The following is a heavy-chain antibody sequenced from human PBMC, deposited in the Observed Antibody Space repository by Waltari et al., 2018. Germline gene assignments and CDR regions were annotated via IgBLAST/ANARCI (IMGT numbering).Heavy chain of an antibody. CDR1: GGSISRSSYS. CDR2: IFYSGST. V-gene: IGHV4-39*01. J-gene: IGHJ5*02. CDR3: ARVDYDILTGYYSGNWFDP. D-gene: IGHD3-9*01. Sequence: QLQLQESGPGLVKPSETLSLTCSVSGGSISRSSYSWGWIRQPPGKGLEWIGSIFYSGSTYYNPSLKSRVTISIDTSKNQFSLRLTSVTAADTAVYYCARVDYDILTGYYSGNWFDPWGQGTLVTVSS.